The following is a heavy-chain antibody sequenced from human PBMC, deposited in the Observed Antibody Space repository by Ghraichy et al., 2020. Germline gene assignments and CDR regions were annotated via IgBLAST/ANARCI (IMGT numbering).Heavy chain of an antibody. CDR3: ARDVGDIVLVVAATHYGMDL. Sequence: GGSLRLSCAASGFTFNSYAMHWVRQAPGKGLEWVAVIWKDGSYKYSADSVKGRFTISRDNSKNTLYLQMNSLRAEDTAVYYCARDVGDIVLVVAATHYGMDLWGQGTTVTVSS. J-gene: IGHJ6*02. CDR2: IWKDGSYK. V-gene: IGHV3-33*01. CDR1: GFTFNSYA. D-gene: IGHD2-15*01.